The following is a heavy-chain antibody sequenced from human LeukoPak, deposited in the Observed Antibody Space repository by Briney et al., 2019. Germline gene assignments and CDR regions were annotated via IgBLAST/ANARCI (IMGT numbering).Heavy chain of an antibody. J-gene: IGHJ4*02. CDR1: GYSFTSYW. CDR3: ATTSRYFDH. Sequence: GESLNISCKGSGYSFTSYWIGWVRQVPGTGLEWMGVIYPGDSETRYSPSFQGQVTISADKSINTAYLQWSSLKASDTAIYYCATTSRYFDHWGQGTLVTVSS. V-gene: IGHV5-51*01. CDR2: IYPGDSET.